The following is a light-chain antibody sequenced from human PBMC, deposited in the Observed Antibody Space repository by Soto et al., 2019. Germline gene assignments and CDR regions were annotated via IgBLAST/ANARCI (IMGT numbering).Light chain of an antibody. CDR1: QSVRSS. CDR2: DAS. Sequence: EIVLTQSPDTLSLSPGERATLSCRASQSVRSSLAWYQQKPGQAPRLLIYDASNRATGIPARFSGSGSGTDFTLTISSLEREDFAVYCCQQRSNWPPQVTFGPGTKEDIK. J-gene: IGKJ3*01. CDR3: QQRSNWPPQVT. V-gene: IGKV3-11*01.